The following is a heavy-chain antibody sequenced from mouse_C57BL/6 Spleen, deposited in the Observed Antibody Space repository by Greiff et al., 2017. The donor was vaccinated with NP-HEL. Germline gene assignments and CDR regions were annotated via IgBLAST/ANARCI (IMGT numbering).Heavy chain of an antibody. D-gene: IGHD1-1*01. CDR3: ARNYYYGSSPYWYFDV. Sequence: QVQLQQSGPGLVAPSQSLSITCTVSGFSLTSYAISWVRQPPGKGLEWLGVIWTGGGTNYNSALKSSLSISKDNSKSQVFLKMNSLQTDDTARYYCARNYYYGSSPYWYFDVWGTGTTVTVSS. V-gene: IGHV2-9-1*01. CDR2: IWTGGGT. J-gene: IGHJ1*03. CDR1: GFSLTSYA.